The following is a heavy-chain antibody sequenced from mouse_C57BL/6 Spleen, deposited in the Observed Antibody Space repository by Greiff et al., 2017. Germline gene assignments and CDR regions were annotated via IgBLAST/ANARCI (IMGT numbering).Heavy chain of an antibody. CDR3: ARWDYDEVFDY. Sequence: QVHVKQSGPELVKPGASVKLSCKASGYAFSSSWMNWVKQRPGKGLEWIGRIYPGDGDTYYNGKFKGKATLTADKTSSTAYMQLSSLTSEDSAVYFCARWDYDEVFDYWGQGTTLTVSS. V-gene: IGHV1-82*01. D-gene: IGHD2-4*01. J-gene: IGHJ2*01. CDR1: GYAFSSSW. CDR2: IYPGDGDT.